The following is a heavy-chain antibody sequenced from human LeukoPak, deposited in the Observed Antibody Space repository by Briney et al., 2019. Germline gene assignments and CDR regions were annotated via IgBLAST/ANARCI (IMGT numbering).Heavy chain of an antibody. Sequence: GGSLRLSCAASGFTFSSYSMNWVRQAPGKGLEWVSSISSSSSNIYYADSVKGRFTISRENSKNTLYLQMNSLRAEDTAVYYCAKEGDYDILTGYSTFDYWGQGTLVTVSS. CDR1: GFTFSSYS. CDR3: AKEGDYDILTGYSTFDY. V-gene: IGHV3-21*04. D-gene: IGHD3-9*01. CDR2: ISSSSSNI. J-gene: IGHJ4*02.